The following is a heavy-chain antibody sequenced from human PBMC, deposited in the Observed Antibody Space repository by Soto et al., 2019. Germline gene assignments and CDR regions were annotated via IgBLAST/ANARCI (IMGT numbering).Heavy chain of an antibody. Sequence: EVQLVESGGGLVQPGGSLRLSCAASGFIFSDSWMSWVRQSPGRGLEWVTNINEDGSQQYYVASVKGRFTISRDNARQSVHLQMNSLRVEDTAVYFCVRGRSTENPWGQGTVVTVSS. V-gene: IGHV3-7*03. CDR2: INEDGSQQ. J-gene: IGHJ5*02. CDR1: GFIFSDSW. CDR3: VRGRSTENP.